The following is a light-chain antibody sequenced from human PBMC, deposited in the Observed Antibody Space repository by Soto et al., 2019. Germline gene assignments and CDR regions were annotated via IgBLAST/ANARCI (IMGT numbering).Light chain of an antibody. CDR2: SNN. CDR1: SSNIGSKS. V-gene: IGLV1-44*01. Sequence: QLVLTQPPSVSGTPGQTVTISCSGSSSNIGSKSVQWYQQLPETAPKLLIYSNNQRPSGVPYRFSGSKSGTSASLAISGLQSEDEAHYYCGAWDDTLNVLVFGGGTKVTVL. J-gene: IGLJ2*01. CDR3: GAWDDTLNVLV.